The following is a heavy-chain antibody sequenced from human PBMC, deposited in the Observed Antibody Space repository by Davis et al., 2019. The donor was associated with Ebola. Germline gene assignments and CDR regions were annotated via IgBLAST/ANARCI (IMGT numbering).Heavy chain of an antibody. D-gene: IGHD5-18*01. CDR1: GGSISSHY. CDR3: ARGLGNSYGLYYYYYYYMDV. Sequence: PSETLSLTCTVSGGSISSHYWSWIRQPPGKGLEWIGYIYYSGSTNYNPSLKSRVTISVDTSKNQFSLKLSSVTAADTAVYYCARGLGNSYGLYYYYYYYMDVWGKGTTVTVSS. J-gene: IGHJ6*03. CDR2: IYYSGST. V-gene: IGHV4-59*11.